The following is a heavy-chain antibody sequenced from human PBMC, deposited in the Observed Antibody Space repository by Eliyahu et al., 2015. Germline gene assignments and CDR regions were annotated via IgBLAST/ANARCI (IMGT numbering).Heavy chain of an antibody. J-gene: IGHJ4*02. V-gene: IGHV3-48*01. CDR2: ISSSSSTI. CDR3: ARLGYYDSSGHRDERSDY. CDR1: GFXFSSST. Sequence: EVQLVESGGGLVQPGGSLRLSCAASGFXFSSSTMNWVRQAPGKGLEWVSYISSSSSTIYYADSVKGRFTISRDNAKNSLYLQMNSLRAEDTAVYYCARLGYYDSSGHRDERSDYWGQGTLVTVSS. D-gene: IGHD3-22*01.